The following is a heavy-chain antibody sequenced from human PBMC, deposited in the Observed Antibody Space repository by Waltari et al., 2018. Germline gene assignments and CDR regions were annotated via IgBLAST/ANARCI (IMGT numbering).Heavy chain of an antibody. J-gene: IGHJ6*03. D-gene: IGHD3-3*01. V-gene: IGHV3-53*02. CDR2: INAGGNV. CDR3: VREDQEYFFHMDV. CDR1: GFSVSSHY. Sequence: EVLLLETGGDVIQPGGSLRLTCAGSGFSVSSHYMSWVRQAPGKGLEWVSVINAGGNVFYADSVEGRFTISRDNSRNTVYLEMNSLRVEDSAVYYCVREDQEYFFHMDVWGSGTTVTVSS.